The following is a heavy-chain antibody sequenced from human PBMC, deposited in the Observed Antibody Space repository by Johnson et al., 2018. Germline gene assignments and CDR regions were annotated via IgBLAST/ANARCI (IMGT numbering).Heavy chain of an antibody. D-gene: IGHD3-22*01. CDR2: ISYSGST. CDR3: GRYYDSSGYSGGAFDI. V-gene: IGHV4-59*01. J-gene: IGHJ3*02. CDR1: GGSISSYY. Sequence: QVQLQESGPGLVKPSETLSLTCPVPGGSISSYYWSWIRQPPGKGLEWIGYISYSGSTNYNPSLKSRVTISVATSKNQFSLKLRSVTAADTAVYYWGRYYDSSGYSGGAFDIWGQGTMVTVSS.